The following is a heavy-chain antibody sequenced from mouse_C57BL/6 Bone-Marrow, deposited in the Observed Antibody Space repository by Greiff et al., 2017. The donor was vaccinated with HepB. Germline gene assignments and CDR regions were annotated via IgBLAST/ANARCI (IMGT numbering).Heavy chain of an antibody. Sequence: EVQLQQSGPELVKPGASVKISCKASGYTFTDYYMNWVKQSHGKSLEWIGDINPNNGGTSYNQKFKGKATLTVDKSSRTAYMELRSLTSEDSAVYYCARYPTYYDYAMDYWGQGTSVTVSS. CDR1: GYTFTDYY. CDR2: INPNNGGT. V-gene: IGHV1-26*01. D-gene: IGHD2-10*01. CDR3: ARYPTYYDYAMDY. J-gene: IGHJ4*01.